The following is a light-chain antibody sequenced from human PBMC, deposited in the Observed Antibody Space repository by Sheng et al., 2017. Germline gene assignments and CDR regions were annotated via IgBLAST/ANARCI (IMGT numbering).Light chain of an antibody. Sequence: QSALTQPASVSGSPGQSITISCIGTSSDVGNSDYVSWYQQHPGKAPKLMIFDVSNRPSGVSNRFSGSKSGNTASLTISGLQADDEADYYCSSYATTSTPYVFGTGTKVTVL. CDR1: SSDVGNSDY. CDR3: SSYATTSTPYV. CDR2: DVS. J-gene: IGLJ1*01. V-gene: IGLV2-14*01.